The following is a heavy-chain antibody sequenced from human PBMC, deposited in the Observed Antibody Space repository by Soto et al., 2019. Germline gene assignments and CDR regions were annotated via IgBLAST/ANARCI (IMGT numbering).Heavy chain of an antibody. Sequence: QVQLVQSGAEVKKPGSSVKVSCKASGGTCSSYAISWVRQAPGQGLEWMGGIIPIFGTANYAQKFQGRVTITADESTNTAYMELSSLRSEDTAVYYCARDPRIEARPHYYYYGMAVWGQGTTVTVSS. D-gene: IGHD6-6*01. V-gene: IGHV1-69*01. CDR3: ARDPRIEARPHYYYYGMAV. J-gene: IGHJ6*02. CDR2: IIPIFGTA. CDR1: GGTCSSYA.